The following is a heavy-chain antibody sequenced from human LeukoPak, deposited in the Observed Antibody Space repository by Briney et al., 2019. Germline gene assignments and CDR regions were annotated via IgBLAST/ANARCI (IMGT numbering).Heavy chain of an antibody. J-gene: IGHJ5*02. CDR1: GFTFSSYG. V-gene: IGHV3-30*19. D-gene: IGHD7-27*01. CDR2: ISYDGSNK. CDR3: ARGGPYEPLGWFDP. Sequence: GGSLRLSCAASGFTFSSYGMHWVRQAPGKGLEWVAVISYDGSNKYYADSVKGRFTISRDNSKNTLYLQMNSLRAEDTAVYYCARGGPYEPLGWFDPWGQGTLVTVSS.